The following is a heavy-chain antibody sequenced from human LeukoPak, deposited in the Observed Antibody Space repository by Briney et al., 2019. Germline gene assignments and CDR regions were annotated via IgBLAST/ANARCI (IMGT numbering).Heavy chain of an antibody. D-gene: IGHD2-2*01. J-gene: IGHJ5*02. V-gene: IGHV4-59*08. Sequence: QPSETLSLTCTVSGGSISSYYWSWIRQPPGKGLEWIGYIYYSGSTNYNPSLKSRVTISVDTSKNQFSLKLSSVIAADTAVYYCARHGEGIVVVPAAAENWFDPWGQGTLVTVSS. CDR2: IYYSGST. CDR3: ARHGEGIVVVPAAAENWFDP. CDR1: GGSISSYY.